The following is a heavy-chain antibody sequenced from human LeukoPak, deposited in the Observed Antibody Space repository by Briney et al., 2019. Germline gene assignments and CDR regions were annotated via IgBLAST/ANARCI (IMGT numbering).Heavy chain of an antibody. CDR2: ISASGGGT. V-gene: IGHV3-23*01. CDR1: GLTVRSNY. D-gene: IGHD1-26*01. CDR3: AKASGSYYWAFDY. Sequence: PGGSLRLSCAVSGLTVRSNYMSWVRQAPGKGLEWVSGISASGGGTYYADSVKGRFTISRDNSKNTLYLQMNSLRAEDAAVYYCAKASGSYYWAFDYWGQGTLVTVSS. J-gene: IGHJ4*02.